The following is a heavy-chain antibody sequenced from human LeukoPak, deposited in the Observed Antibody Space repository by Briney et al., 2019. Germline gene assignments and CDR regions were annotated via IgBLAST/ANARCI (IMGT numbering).Heavy chain of an antibody. V-gene: IGHV3-64*01. J-gene: IGHJ5*02. CDR3: ARGTSKIRGVSTDNWFDP. Sequence: GGSLRLSCAASGFTFSGYAIHWVRQAPGEGLEYVSGISSNGGRTYYANSVKGRFTISRDNSKNTLYLQMGSLRAEDMAVYYCARGTSKIRGVSTDNWFDPWGQGTLVTVSS. D-gene: IGHD3-10*01. CDR2: ISSNGGRT. CDR1: GFTFSGYA.